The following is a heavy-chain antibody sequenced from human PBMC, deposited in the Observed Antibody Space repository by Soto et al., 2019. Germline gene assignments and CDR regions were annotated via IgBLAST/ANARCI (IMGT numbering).Heavy chain of an antibody. CDR1: GFTFSSYG. D-gene: IGHD1-26*01. CDR2: ISYDGSNK. Sequence: LRLPCAASGFTFSSYGMHWVRQAPGKGLEWVAVISYDGSNKYYADSVKGRFTISRDNSKNTLYLQMNSLRAEDTAVYYCAKDRSGSYYLDYWGQGTLVTVSS. J-gene: IGHJ4*02. V-gene: IGHV3-30*18. CDR3: AKDRSGSYYLDY.